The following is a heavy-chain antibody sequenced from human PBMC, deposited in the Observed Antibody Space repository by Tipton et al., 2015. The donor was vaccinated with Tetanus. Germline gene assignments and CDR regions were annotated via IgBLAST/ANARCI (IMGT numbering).Heavy chain of an antibody. V-gene: IGHV5-51*01. D-gene: IGHD2-21*02. J-gene: IGHJ5*02. CDR2: IYPGDSDT. CDR1: GYSFTSYW. CDR3: ARHLAYCGGDCYSGGWFDP. Sequence: QLVQSGAEVKKPGESLKISCKGSGYSFTSYWIGWVRQMPGKGLEWMGIIYPGDSDTRYSPSFQGQVTPSADKSLSTAYLQWSSLKASDPAMYYCARHLAYCGGDCYSGGWFDPWGQGTLVTVSS.